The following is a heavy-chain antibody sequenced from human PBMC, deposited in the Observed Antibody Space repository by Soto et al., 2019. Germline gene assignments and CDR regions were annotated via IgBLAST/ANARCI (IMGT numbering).Heavy chain of an antibody. CDR3: ATRRWWYDMLTGYYPNWFDP. D-gene: IGHD3-9*01. CDR1: GGSISSSNW. Sequence: QVQLQESGPGLVKPSGTLSLTCAVSGGSISSSNWWSWVRQPPGKGLEWIGEIYHSGSTNYNPSLKSRVAISVDKSKNQFSLKRSSVTSAGTAVYYCATRRWWYDMLTGYYPNWFDPCGQGTLVTVSS. J-gene: IGHJ5*02. V-gene: IGHV4-4*02. CDR2: IYHSGST.